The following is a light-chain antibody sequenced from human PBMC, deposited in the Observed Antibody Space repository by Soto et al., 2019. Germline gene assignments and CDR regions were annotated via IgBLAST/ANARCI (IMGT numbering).Light chain of an antibody. J-gene: IGKJ1*01. CDR1: ESVASNY. Sequence: EIVLTQFPGTLSSSPRASPTLSWSASESVASNYLAWHQHKPRQAPRLLFFGASNRATGIPDRFSGSGSGTDFTLTISRLEPEDFAVYYCQQYSSSRTFGQGTKVDIK. CDR3: QQYSSSRT. CDR2: GAS. V-gene: IGKV3-20*01.